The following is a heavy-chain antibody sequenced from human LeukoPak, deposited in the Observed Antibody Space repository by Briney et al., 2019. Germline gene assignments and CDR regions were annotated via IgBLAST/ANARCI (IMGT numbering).Heavy chain of an antibody. J-gene: IGHJ4*02. CDR1: GFTFSSYA. CDR2: ISYDGSNK. CDR3: AREAVACNDY. D-gene: IGHD6-19*01. V-gene: IGHV3-30-3*01. Sequence: GGSLRLSCAASGFTFSSYAMHWVRQAPGKGLEWVAVISYDGSNKYYADSVKGRFTISRDNSKNTLYLQMNSLGAEDTAVYYCAREAVACNDYWGQGTLVTVSS.